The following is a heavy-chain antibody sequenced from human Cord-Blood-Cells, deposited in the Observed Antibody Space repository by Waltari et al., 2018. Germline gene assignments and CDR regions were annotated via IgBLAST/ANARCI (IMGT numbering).Heavy chain of an antibody. CDR3: AREITMIVVVKRGWFDP. Sequence: QVQLVQSGAEVKKPGSSVKVSCKASGGTFSSHAISWVRPAPGQGLEWMGGIIPILGIANYAQKFQGRVTITADKSTSTAYMELSSLRSEDTAVYYCAREITMIVVVKRGWFDPWGQGTLVTVSS. V-gene: IGHV1-69*10. CDR1: GGTFSSHA. D-gene: IGHD3-22*01. CDR2: IIPILGIA. J-gene: IGHJ5*02.